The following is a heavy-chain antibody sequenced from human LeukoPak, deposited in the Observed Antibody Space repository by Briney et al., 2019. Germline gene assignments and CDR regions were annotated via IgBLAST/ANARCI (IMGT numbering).Heavy chain of an antibody. CDR2: IIPIFGTA. CDR3: ARAIAPHSGSYLFY. CDR1: RGTFSSYA. J-gene: IGHJ4*02. D-gene: IGHD1-26*01. V-gene: IGHV1-69*05. Sequence: SVKVSCKASRGTFSSYAISWVRQAPGQGLEWMGRIIPIFGTANYAQKFQGRVTITTDESTSTAYMELSSLRSEDTAVYYCARAIAPHSGSYLFYWGQGTLVTVSS.